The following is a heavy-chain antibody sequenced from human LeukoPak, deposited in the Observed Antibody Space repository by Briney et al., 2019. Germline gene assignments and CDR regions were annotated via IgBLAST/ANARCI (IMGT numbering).Heavy chain of an antibody. CDR1: GFTFSSYG. V-gene: IGHV3-30*18. CDR3: AKDHGSGSYHDPNWFDP. Sequence: PGRSLRLSCAASGFTFSSYGMHWVRQAPGKRLDWVTVISYDGSYKYYAESVKGRFTISRDNSKKTLYLQMNSLRAEDTAVYYCAKDHGSGSYHDPNWFDPWGQGTLVTVSS. CDR2: ISYDGSYK. D-gene: IGHD3-10*01. J-gene: IGHJ5*02.